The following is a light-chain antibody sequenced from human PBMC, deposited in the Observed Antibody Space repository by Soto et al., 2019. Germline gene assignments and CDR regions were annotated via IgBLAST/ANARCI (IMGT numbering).Light chain of an antibody. J-gene: IGLJ3*02. V-gene: IGLV2-14*01. CDR1: SNDVGGYNY. CDR2: EFS. CDR3: CAYTSTNSRV. Sequence: QSALTQPASMSGSPGQSITISCTGTSNDVGGYNYVSWYQQHPGKSPKLMIFEFSNRPSGVSNRFSGSKSGNTASLTISGLQAEDEAYYYCCAYTSTNSRVFGGGTKRTVL.